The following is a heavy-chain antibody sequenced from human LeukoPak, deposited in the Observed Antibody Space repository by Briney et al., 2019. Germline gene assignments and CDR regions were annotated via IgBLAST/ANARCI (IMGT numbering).Heavy chain of an antibody. Sequence: SETLSLTCTVSGGSISSYHWTWIRQPPGKGLEWIGYIYHSGSTNYNPSLKSRVTISVDTSKNQFSLKLSSVTAADTGVYYCARESVRPYFDYWGQGTLVTVSS. CDR1: GGSISSYH. J-gene: IGHJ4*02. CDR2: IYHSGST. CDR3: ARESVRPYFDY. D-gene: IGHD2-8*01. V-gene: IGHV4-59*12.